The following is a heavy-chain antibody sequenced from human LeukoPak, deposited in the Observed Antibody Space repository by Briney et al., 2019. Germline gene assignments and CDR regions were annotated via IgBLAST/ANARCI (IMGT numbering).Heavy chain of an antibody. D-gene: IGHD3-22*01. CDR3: ARTFTMIVEQPWIWFDP. V-gene: IGHV1-2*02. Sequence: ASVTVSCKASGYTFTGYYMHWVRQAPGQGLEWMGWINPNSGGTNYAQKFQGRVTMTRDTSISTAYMELSRLRSDDTAVYYCARTFTMIVEQPWIWFDPWGQGTLVTVSS. CDR2: INPNSGGT. J-gene: IGHJ5*02. CDR1: GYTFTGYY.